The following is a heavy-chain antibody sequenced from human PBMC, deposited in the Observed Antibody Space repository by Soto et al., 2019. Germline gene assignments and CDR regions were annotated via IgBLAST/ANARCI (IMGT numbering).Heavy chain of an antibody. V-gene: IGHV3-7*01. CDR1: GFTFSSYW. J-gene: IGHJ4*02. Sequence: PGGSLRLSCAASGFTFSSYWMSWVRQAPGKGLEWVANIKQDGSEKYYVDSVKGRFTISRDNAKNSLYLQMNSLRAEDTDVYYCARDLSLVGLTGPFDYWGQGTLVTVSS. CDR2: IKQDGSEK. D-gene: IGHD6-6*01. CDR3: ARDLSLVGLTGPFDY.